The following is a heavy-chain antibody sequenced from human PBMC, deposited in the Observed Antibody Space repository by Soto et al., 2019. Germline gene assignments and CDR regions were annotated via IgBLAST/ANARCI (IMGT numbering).Heavy chain of an antibody. CDR1: GYTFTTSG. J-gene: IGHJ6*02. CDR2: VSGYNGNT. V-gene: IGHV1-18*01. Sequence: VQLVQSVGEVKSPGASVKVSCKASGYTFTTSGASWVRQAPGQGPEWMGWVSGYNGNTKYEEKFHDRVTMTTDTSTSTAYLELRSLTTAYTAVNYCARAGELPCSCSVMEVWGQATTVSVSS. CDR3: ARAGELPCSCSVMEV. D-gene: IGHD1-7*01.